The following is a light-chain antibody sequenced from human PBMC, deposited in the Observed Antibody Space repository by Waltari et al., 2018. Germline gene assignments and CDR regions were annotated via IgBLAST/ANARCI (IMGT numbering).Light chain of an antibody. CDR3: ASWDDSLNGHWV. J-gene: IGLJ3*02. CDR1: ASNIGGNL. Sequence: QSVLTQPPSASGTPGQRVTISCSGSASNIGGNLVNWYQQLPGKAPKLLIYRSAQRPSGVPDRLSGSKTGTSASLAISGLQSDDEADYFCASWDDSLNGHWVFGGGTKVTVL. CDR2: RSA. V-gene: IGLV1-44*01.